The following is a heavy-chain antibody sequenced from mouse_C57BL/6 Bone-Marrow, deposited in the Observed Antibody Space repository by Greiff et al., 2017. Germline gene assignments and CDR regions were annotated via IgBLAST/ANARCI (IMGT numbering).Heavy chain of an antibody. CDR3: TRVTTVVATYYYAMDY. CDR2: IYPGNSDT. J-gene: IGHJ4*01. Sequence: EVQLQQSGTVLARPGASVKMSCKTSGYTFTSYWMHWVKQRPGQGLEWIGAIYPGNSDTSYNQKFKGKAKLTAVTSASTAYMELSSLTNEDSAVYYCTRVTTVVATYYYAMDYWGQGTSVTVSS. V-gene: IGHV1-5*01. CDR1: GYTFTSYW. D-gene: IGHD1-1*01.